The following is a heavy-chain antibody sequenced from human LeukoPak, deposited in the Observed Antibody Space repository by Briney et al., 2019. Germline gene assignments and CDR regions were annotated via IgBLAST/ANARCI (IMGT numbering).Heavy chain of an antibody. D-gene: IGHD2-2*01. CDR2: ISSSSSYI. CDR3: ASASYCSSTSCYLDFDY. CDR1: GFTFSSYN. V-gene: IGHV3-21*01. Sequence: GGSLRLSCAASGFTFSSYNMDWVRQAPGKGLEWVSSISSSSSYIYYAGSVKGRFTISRDNAKNSLYLQMNSLRAEDTAVYYCASASYCSSTSCYLDFDYGGQGTLVTVSS. J-gene: IGHJ4*02.